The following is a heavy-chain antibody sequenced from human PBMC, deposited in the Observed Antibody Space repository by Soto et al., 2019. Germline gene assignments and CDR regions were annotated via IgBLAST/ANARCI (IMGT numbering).Heavy chain of an antibody. J-gene: IGHJ4*02. D-gene: IGHD3-22*01. V-gene: IGHV3-48*01. CDR1: RFAFGSCT. CDR2: ISSNSGSI. Sequence: GGSLTLSCAASRFAFGSCTMKWVRQAPGKGLEWVSYISSNSGSIYYADSVKGRFTISRDNAKNSLYLQMNSLRAEDTAPRSWARGYYYESRGSYLVDSNYFENWGQGTLVTVSS. CDR3: ARGYYYESRGSYLVDSNYFEN.